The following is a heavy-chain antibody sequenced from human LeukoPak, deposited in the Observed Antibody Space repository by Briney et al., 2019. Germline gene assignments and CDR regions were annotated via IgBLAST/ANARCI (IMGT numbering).Heavy chain of an antibody. V-gene: IGHV1-18*01. J-gene: IGHJ3*02. Sequence: ASVKVSCKASGYTFTSYGISWVRQAPGQGLEWMGWISAYNGNTNYAQKLQGRVTMTTDTSTSTAYMELSSLRSEDTAVYYCARDWRVGWFGESSNPREAFDIWGQGTMVTVSS. D-gene: IGHD3-10*01. CDR3: ARDWRVGWFGESSNPREAFDI. CDR2: ISAYNGNT. CDR1: GYTFTSYG.